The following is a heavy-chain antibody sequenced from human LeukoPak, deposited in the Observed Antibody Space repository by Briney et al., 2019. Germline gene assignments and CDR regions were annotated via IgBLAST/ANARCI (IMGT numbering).Heavy chain of an antibody. J-gene: IGHJ3*02. CDR2: IYHSGST. V-gene: IGHV4-38-2*02. CDR3: ARDPPNILTGYRDAFDI. Sequence: SETLSLTCTVSGYSINSGYYWGWIRQSPGKGLEWIGSIYHSGSTNYSPSLKSRVTMSADTSKNQFSLKLSSVTAADTAVYYCARDPPNILTGYRDAFDIWGQGTMVTVSS. CDR1: GYSINSGYY. D-gene: IGHD3-9*01.